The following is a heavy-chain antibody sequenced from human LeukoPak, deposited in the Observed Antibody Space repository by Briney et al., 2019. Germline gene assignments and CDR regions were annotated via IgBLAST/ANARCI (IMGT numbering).Heavy chain of an antibody. Sequence: PGGSLRLSCAASGFTFSSYWMHWVRQAPGKGLVWVSRINSDGSSTSYADSVKGRFTISRDNAKNTLYLQMNRLRVEYAAVYYCARAPVTSSRGAFCYPFDYWGQGTLVTVSS. CDR3: ARAPVTSSRGAFCYPFDY. D-gene: IGHD4-17*01. CDR2: INSDGSST. V-gene: IGHV3-74*01. J-gene: IGHJ4*02. CDR1: GFTFSSYW.